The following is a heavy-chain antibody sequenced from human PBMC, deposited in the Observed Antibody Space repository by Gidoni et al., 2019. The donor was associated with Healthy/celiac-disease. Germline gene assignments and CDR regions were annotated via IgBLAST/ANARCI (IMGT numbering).Heavy chain of an antibody. D-gene: IGHD4-17*01. J-gene: IGHJ4*02. CDR2: ISSSSSYI. CDR1: GFTFSSYS. Sequence: EVQLVESGGGLVKPGGSLRPSCAASGFTFSSYSMNWVRQAPGKGLEWVSSISSSSSYIYYADSVKGRFTISRDNAKNSLYLQMNSLRAEDTAVYYCARDRDGDYWFSGYWGQGTLVTVSS. CDR3: ARDRDGDYWFSGY. V-gene: IGHV3-21*01.